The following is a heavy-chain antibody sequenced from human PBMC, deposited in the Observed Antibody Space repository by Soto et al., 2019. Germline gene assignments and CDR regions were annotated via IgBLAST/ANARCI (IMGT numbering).Heavy chain of an antibody. CDR3: ARDMSIVGATSGFDP. CDR1: GGSISSYY. Sequence: SETLSLTCTVSGGSISSYYWSWIRQPPGKGLEWIGYIDYSGSTNYNPSLKSRVTISVDTSKNQLSLKLISVTAADIAVYYCARDMSIVGATSGFDPWGQGTLVTVSS. D-gene: IGHD1-26*01. CDR2: IDYSGST. V-gene: IGHV4-59*01. J-gene: IGHJ5*02.